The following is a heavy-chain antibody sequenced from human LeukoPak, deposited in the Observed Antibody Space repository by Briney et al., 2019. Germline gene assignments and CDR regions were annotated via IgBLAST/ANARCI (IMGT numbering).Heavy chain of an antibody. CDR1: GFTFSSYA. Sequence: GGSLRLSCAASGFTFSSYAMSWVRQAPGKGPEWVSAISGRTTSYADAVKGWFTISRDNSKSTVSLQMNSLRAEDTAVYYCASAGGDSRPHDYWGQGTLVTVSS. V-gene: IGHV3-23*01. D-gene: IGHD4-23*01. CDR3: ASAGGDSRPHDY. J-gene: IGHJ4*02. CDR2: ISGRTT.